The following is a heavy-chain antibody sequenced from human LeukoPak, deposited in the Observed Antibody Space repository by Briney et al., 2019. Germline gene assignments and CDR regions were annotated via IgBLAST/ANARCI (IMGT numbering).Heavy chain of an antibody. D-gene: IGHD1-26*01. Sequence: SETLSLTCTVSGGSISSTSSYWGWIRQPPGKGLESIGIIYYSGSTYYNPSPKSRVTISVDTSRNQFSLKLSSVTAADTAVYYGARDTVGATFPGVFDIWGQGTMVTVSS. V-gene: IGHV4-39*02. CDR1: GGSISSTSSY. CDR3: ARDTVGATFPGVFDI. J-gene: IGHJ3*02. CDR2: IYYSGST.